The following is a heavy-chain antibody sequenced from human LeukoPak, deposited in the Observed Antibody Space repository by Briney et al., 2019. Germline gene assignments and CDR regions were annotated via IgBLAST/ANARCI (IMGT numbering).Heavy chain of an antibody. CDR3: AKDRSGSYD. J-gene: IGHJ4*02. Sequence: GGSLRLSCAASGFIFSSYGMSWVRQAPGKGLEWVSSISGSGGSTYYADSVKGRFTISRDNSKNTLYLQMNSLRAEDTAVYYCAKDRSGSYDWGQGTLVTVSS. CDR2: ISGSGGST. CDR1: GFIFSSYG. D-gene: IGHD1-26*01. V-gene: IGHV3-23*01.